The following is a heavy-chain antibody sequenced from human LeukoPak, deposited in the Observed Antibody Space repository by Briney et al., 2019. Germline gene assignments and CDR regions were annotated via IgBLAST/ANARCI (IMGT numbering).Heavy chain of an antibody. CDR1: GFTFSSYS. CDR2: ITHSSSYI. CDR3: ARDTQYYLYDAIDY. V-gene: IGHV3-21*01. D-gene: IGHD2/OR15-2a*01. J-gene: IGHJ4*02. Sequence: PGGSLRLSCAASGFTFSSYSINWVRQAPGKGLEWVSSITHSSSYIYYADSVKGRFTISRDNAKNSLYLQMHSLRAEDTAVYYCARDTQYYLYDAIDYWGQGTLVTVSS.